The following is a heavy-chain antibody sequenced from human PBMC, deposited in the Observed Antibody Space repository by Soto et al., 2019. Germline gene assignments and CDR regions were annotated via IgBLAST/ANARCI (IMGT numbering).Heavy chain of an antibody. D-gene: IGHD5-12*01. V-gene: IGHV3-30*18. CDR2: ISYDGSNK. Sequence: QVQLVESGGGVVQPGRSLRLSCAASGFTFSSYGMHWVRQAPGKGLEWVAVISYDGSNKYYGDSVKGRFTISRDDSKNTLYLQMNSLRAEDTAVYYCVKDPQDWLRSDFDYWGQGTLVTVSS. CDR1: GFTFSSYG. CDR3: VKDPQDWLRSDFDY. J-gene: IGHJ4*02.